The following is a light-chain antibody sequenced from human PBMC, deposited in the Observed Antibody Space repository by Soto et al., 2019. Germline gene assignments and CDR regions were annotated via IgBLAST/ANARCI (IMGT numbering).Light chain of an antibody. Sequence: EIVLTQSPGTLSLSPGERATLSCMASQSFSSSYLAWYQQIPGQAPRLLIYGASSRATGIPDRFSGSGSGTDFTRTISGLEPEDSAVSYCQQYGSPPRTFGQGTKVEIK. CDR2: GAS. V-gene: IGKV3-20*01. CDR3: QQYGSPPRT. J-gene: IGKJ1*01. CDR1: QSFSSSY.